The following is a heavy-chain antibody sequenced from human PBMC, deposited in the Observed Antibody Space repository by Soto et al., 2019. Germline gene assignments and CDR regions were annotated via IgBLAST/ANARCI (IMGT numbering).Heavy chain of an antibody. Sequence: PSKTPYIRSAVYEGSRNISSYSWGWIRQPTRKGLEWIGSIYYSGSTYYNPSVKSRVTISVDTSKNHFSLQLSSVTAAETAGDYWANYYDITGRDFWGHGPRV. V-gene: IGHV4-39*02. CDR3: ANYYDITGRDF. CDR2: IYYSGST. CDR1: EGSRNISSYS. J-gene: IGHJ5*01. D-gene: IGHD3-22*01.